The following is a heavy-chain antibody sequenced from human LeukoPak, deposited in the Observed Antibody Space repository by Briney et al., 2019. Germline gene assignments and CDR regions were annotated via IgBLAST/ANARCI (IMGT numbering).Heavy chain of an antibody. CDR1: GGSISSSSYY. CDR3: ARTTMVRGTYYMDV. Sequence: SSETLSLTCTVSGGSISSSSYYWGWIRQPPGKGLEWIGSIYYSGSTYYNPSLKSRVTISVDTSKNQFSLKLSSVTAADTAVYYCARTTMVRGTYYMDVWGKGTTVTISS. V-gene: IGHV4-39*07. J-gene: IGHJ6*03. CDR2: IYYSGST. D-gene: IGHD3-10*01.